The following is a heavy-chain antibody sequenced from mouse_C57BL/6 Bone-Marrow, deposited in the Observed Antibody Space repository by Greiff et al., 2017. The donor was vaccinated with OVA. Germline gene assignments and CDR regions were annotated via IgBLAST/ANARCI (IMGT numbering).Heavy chain of an antibody. J-gene: IGHJ2*01. V-gene: IGHV1-15*01. CDR2: IDPETGGT. Sequence: VKLQESGAELVRPGASVTLSCKASGYTFTDYEMHWVKQTPVHGLEWIGAIDPETGGTAYNQKFKGKAILTADKSSSTAYMELRSLTSEDSAVYYCTRSSCLFDYWGQGTTLTVSS. CDR1: GYTFTDYE. CDR3: TRSSCLFDY. D-gene: IGHD1-1*01.